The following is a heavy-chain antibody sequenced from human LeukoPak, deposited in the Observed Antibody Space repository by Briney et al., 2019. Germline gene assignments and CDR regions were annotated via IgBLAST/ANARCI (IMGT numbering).Heavy chain of an antibody. CDR2: ISPDGTKT. V-gene: IGHV3-30*04. CDR3: ATEGEEWTNFDY. J-gene: IGHJ4*02. Sequence: PGRSLRLSCVASGFTFSSTGLHWVRQAPGKGLEWVAMISPDGTKTFYTDSMKGRLTLSRDNSNNTLYLQMNSLRVEDTALYYCATEGEEWTNFDYWGQGTLVIVSS. CDR1: GFTFSSTG. D-gene: IGHD3-3*01.